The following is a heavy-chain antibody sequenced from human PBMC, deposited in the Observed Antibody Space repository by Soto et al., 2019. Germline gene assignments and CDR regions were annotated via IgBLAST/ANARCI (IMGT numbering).Heavy chain of an antibody. CDR3: ARASRRTYYDFWSGYSEFDY. Sequence: GGSLRLSCAASGFTFSDYYMSWIRQAPGKGLEWVSYISSSSSYTNYADSVKGRFTISRDNAKNSLYLQMNSLRAEDTAVYYCARASRRTYYDFWSGYSEFDYWGQGTLVTVSS. CDR2: ISSSSSYT. D-gene: IGHD3-3*01. CDR1: GFTFSDYY. V-gene: IGHV3-11*06. J-gene: IGHJ4*02.